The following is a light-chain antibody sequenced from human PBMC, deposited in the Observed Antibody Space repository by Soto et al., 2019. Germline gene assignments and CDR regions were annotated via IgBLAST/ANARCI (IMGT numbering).Light chain of an antibody. Sequence: VMTQSPATLSVSPGEGATLSCRASQSVSNNYLAWYQQKPGQAPRLLIYGASNRATGIPDRVSGSGSGTDFTLTISRLEPEDFAVYYCQQYGSSPGTFGQGTKVDIK. J-gene: IGKJ1*01. CDR2: GAS. CDR3: QQYGSSPGT. CDR1: QSVSNNY. V-gene: IGKV3-20*01.